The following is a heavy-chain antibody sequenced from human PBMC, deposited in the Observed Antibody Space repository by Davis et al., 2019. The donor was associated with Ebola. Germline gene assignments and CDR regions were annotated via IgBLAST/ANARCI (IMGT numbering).Heavy chain of an antibody. CDR2: INAGSGNT. V-gene: IGHV1-3*01. CDR3: ATAGYCSATTCYFPD. J-gene: IGHJ4*02. CDR1: GYTFRNYV. Sequence: ASVKVSCKASGYTFRNYVMHWVRQAPGQGLEWMAWINAGSGNTKYSQKVQGRVTITRDTSASTVYMELSSLRSEDTAVYYCATAGYCSATTCYFPDWGQGTLVTVSS. D-gene: IGHD2-2*01.